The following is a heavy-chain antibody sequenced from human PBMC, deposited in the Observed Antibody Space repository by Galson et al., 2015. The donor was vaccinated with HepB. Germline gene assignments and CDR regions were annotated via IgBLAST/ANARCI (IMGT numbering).Heavy chain of an antibody. CDR2: TYYRSKWYN. CDR3: ARVGGYSGYDYCYYYYGMDV. D-gene: IGHD5-12*01. V-gene: IGHV6-1*01. Sequence: CAISGDSVSSNSAAWNWIRQSPSRGLEWLGRTYYRSKWYNDYAVSVKSRITINPDTSKNQFSLQLNSVTPEDTAVYYCARVGGYSGYDYCYYYYGMDVWGQRTTVTVSS. CDR1: GDSVSSNSAA. J-gene: IGHJ6*02.